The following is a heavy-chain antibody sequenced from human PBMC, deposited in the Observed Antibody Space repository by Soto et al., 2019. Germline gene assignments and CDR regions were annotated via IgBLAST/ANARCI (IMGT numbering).Heavy chain of an antibody. CDR2: TYYKYKWNN. CDR1: GDSVSSNSAG. V-gene: IGHV6-1*01. D-gene: IGHD3-10*01. J-gene: IGHJ6*02. CDR3: TGITWFRGMDV. Sequence: SQTLSLTCVISGDSVSSNSAGWNWIRQSPSRGLEWLGRTYYKYKWNNDYALSVKSQITINPDTSKNQFSLHLYSVTPEDTAVYYCTGITWFRGMDVWGQGTPVTVSS.